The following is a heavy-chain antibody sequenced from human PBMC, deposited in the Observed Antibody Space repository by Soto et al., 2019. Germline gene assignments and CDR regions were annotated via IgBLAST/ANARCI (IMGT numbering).Heavy chain of an antibody. V-gene: IGHV3-30-3*01. J-gene: IGHJ4*02. D-gene: IGHD1-1*01. CDR3: ARRSGADFDY. CDR1: GFTCSAYA. CDR2: ISYDGSNK. Sequence: QVQLVESGGGGVQPGRSLSLSCAASGFTCSAYALHWVRQAPGKGLEWVAVISYDGSNKYYADSVQGRFTISRDNSKNSMYLEMNSLRGEDRAFYSGARRSGADFDYWGQGTLVSLSS.